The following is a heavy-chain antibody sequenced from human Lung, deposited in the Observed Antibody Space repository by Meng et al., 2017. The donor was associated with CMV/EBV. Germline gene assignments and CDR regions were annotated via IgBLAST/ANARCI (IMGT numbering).Heavy chain of an antibody. CDR2: LSAYYGNT. J-gene: IGHJ4*02. Sequence: QAPVVQSGVEGEKPAAHVNVSCKASGYTLTTYGITWVRHAPGQGLEWMGWLSAYYGNTNYAQTLQDRRTTTTDKSTSTAYMDLRSLRYDDTAVYYCARVEVGITSGDYWGQGTLVTVSS. CDR3: ARVEVGITSGDY. D-gene: IGHD1-26*01. V-gene: IGHV1-18*01. CDR1: GYTLTTYG.